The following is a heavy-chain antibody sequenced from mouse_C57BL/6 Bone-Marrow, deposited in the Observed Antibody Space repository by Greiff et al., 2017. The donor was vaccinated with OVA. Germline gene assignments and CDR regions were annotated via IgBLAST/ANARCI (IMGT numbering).Heavy chain of an antibody. J-gene: IGHJ2*01. V-gene: IGHV1-42*01. Sequence: EVQRVESGPELVKPGASVKISCKASGYSFTGYYMNWVKQSPEKSLEWIGEINPSTGGTTYNQKFKAKATLTVDKSSSTAYMQLKSLTSEDSAVYYCARKYYYGSSYDYWGQGTTLTVSS. CDR1: GYSFTGYY. D-gene: IGHD1-1*01. CDR2: INPSTGGT. CDR3: ARKYYYGSSYDY.